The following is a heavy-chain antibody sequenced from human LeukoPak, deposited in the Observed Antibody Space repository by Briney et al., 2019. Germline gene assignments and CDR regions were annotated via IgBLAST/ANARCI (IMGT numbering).Heavy chain of an antibody. Sequence: GGSLRLSCAASGFTFSSYAMSWVRQAPGKGLEWVSGITWDSSITGYADSVKGRFTISRDNAKNSLYLEMNSLRAEDTAVYYCAREGVYSYGPFEYWGQGTLVTVSS. D-gene: IGHD5-18*01. CDR1: GFTFSSYA. J-gene: IGHJ4*02. CDR3: AREGVYSYGPFEY. CDR2: ITWDSSIT. V-gene: IGHV3-20*04.